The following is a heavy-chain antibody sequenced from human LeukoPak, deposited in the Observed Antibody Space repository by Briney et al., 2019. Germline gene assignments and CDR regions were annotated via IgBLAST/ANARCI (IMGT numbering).Heavy chain of an antibody. J-gene: IGHJ4*02. CDR2: TKSKTDGGAT. Sequence: PGGSLRLSCAASGFTFDDYGMSWVRQAPGKGLEWVGRTKSKTDGGATDYAAPVKGRFTISRDDSKNTLYLQMNSLNTEDTAIYYCTTEYFDRVSTVNFDYWGQGTLVTVSS. D-gene: IGHD3-9*01. V-gene: IGHV3-15*01. CDR3: TTEYFDRVSTVNFDY. CDR1: GFTFDDYG.